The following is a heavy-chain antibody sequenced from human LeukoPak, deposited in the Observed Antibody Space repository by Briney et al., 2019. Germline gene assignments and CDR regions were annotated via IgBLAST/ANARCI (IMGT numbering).Heavy chain of an antibody. J-gene: IGHJ5*02. CDR1: GFTFSSYW. Sequence: PGGSLRLSCVVSGFTFSSYWMHWVRQAPGKGLVWVSRINSDGSSIGYADSVKGRFTISRDNAKNTLYLQMNSLRAEDTAVYYCARVNDILTGYYLGGAFDPWGQGTLVTVSS. D-gene: IGHD3-9*01. CDR2: INSDGSSI. CDR3: ARVNDILTGYYLGGAFDP. V-gene: IGHV3-74*01.